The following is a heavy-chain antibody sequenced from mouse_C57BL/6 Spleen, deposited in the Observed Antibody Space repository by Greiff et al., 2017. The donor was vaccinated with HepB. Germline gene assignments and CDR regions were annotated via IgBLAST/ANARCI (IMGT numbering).Heavy chain of an antibody. D-gene: IGHD2-5*01. CDR3: ARPLYYSNFFDY. J-gene: IGHJ2*01. CDR2: ISSGSSTI. CDR1: GFTFSDYG. Sequence: EVMLVESGGGLVKPGGSLKLSCAASGFTFSDYGMHWVRQAPEKGLEWVAYISSGSSTIYYADTVKGRFTISRDHAKNTLFLQMTSLRSEDTAMYYCARPLYYSNFFDYWGQGTTLTVSS. V-gene: IGHV5-17*01.